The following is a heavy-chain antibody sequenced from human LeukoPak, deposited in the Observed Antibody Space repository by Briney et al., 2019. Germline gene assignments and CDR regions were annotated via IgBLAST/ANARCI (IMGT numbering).Heavy chain of an antibody. CDR2: IYSGGST. Sequence: GGSLRLSCAASGFTVSSNYMSWVRQAPWKGLEWVSVIYSGGSTYHADSVKGRFTISRDNSKNTLYLQMNSLRAEDTAVYYCARLLWFGELPNDYRGQGTLVTVSS. J-gene: IGHJ4*02. CDR1: GFTVSSNY. V-gene: IGHV3-66*04. CDR3: ARLLWFGELPNDY. D-gene: IGHD3-10*01.